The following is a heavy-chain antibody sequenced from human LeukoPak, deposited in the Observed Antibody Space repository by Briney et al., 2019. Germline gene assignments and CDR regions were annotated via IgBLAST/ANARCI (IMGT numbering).Heavy chain of an antibody. CDR1: GGTFSSYA. D-gene: IGHD6-13*01. CDR2: IIPILGIA. J-gene: IGHJ4*02. V-gene: IGHV1-69*04. Sequence: ASVKVSCKASGGTFSSYAISWVRQAPGQGLEWMGRIIPILGIANYAQKFQGRVTITADKSTSTAYMELSSLRSEDTAVYYCARDTMAAAGSSAYWGQGTLVTVSS. CDR3: ARDTMAAAGSSAY.